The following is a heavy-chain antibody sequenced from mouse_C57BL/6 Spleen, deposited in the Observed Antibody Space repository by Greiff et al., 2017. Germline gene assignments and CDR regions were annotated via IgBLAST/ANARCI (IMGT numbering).Heavy chain of an antibody. J-gene: IGHJ1*03. CDR3: ARDSGYFDV. Sequence: EVKLVESGGGLVKPGGSLKLSCAVSGFTFSSYAMSWVRQTPEKRLEWVATISDGGSYTYYPDNVKGRFTISRDNAKNNLYLQMSHLKSEDTAMYYCARDSGYFDVWGTGTTVTVSS. CDR2: ISDGGSYT. CDR1: GFTFSSYA. V-gene: IGHV5-4*01.